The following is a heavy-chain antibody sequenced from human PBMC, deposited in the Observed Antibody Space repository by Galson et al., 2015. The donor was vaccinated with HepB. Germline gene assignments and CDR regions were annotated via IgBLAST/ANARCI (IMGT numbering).Heavy chain of an antibody. CDR2: ISYDGSNK. CDR3: ARPGESFGSGSYLNWFDP. CDR1: GFSFSSYG. V-gene: IGHV3-30*03. J-gene: IGHJ5*02. D-gene: IGHD3-10*01. Sequence: SLRLSCAASGFSFSSYGMHWVRQTPGKGLECVAVISYDGSNKYYTNSVKGRFTISRDNSKNTLYLQMNSLRAEDTAVYYCARPGESFGSGSYLNWFDPWGQGTLVTVSS.